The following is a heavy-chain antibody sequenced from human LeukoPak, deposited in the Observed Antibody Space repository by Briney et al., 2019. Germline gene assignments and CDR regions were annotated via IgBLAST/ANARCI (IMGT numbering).Heavy chain of an antibody. CDR2: ISAYNGST. Sequence: ASVKVSCKASGYTFTSYGISWVRQAPGQGLEWMGWISAYNGSTNYAQKLQGRVTMTTDTSTSTAYMELRSLRSDDTAVYYCARGSGQWLVGYNWFDPWGQGTLVTVSS. J-gene: IGHJ5*02. V-gene: IGHV1-18*01. D-gene: IGHD6-19*01. CDR3: ARGSGQWLVGYNWFDP. CDR1: GYTFTSYG.